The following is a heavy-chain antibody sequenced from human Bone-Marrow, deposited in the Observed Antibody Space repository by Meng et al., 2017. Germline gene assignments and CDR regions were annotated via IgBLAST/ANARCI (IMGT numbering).Heavy chain of an antibody. J-gene: IGHJ2*01. CDR2: INPILGIA. Sequence: QTGVELQKPGSSVKLSSKASGGTFTSYTVIWLRQAPGQGLEWMGRINPILGIANYAQKFQGRVTITADKSTSTAYMELSSLRSEDTAVYYCARGVPYCGGDCYTWYFDLWGRGTLVTVPS. CDR1: GGTFTSYT. CDR3: ARGVPYCGGDCYTWYFDL. V-gene: IGHV1-69*04. D-gene: IGHD2-21*02.